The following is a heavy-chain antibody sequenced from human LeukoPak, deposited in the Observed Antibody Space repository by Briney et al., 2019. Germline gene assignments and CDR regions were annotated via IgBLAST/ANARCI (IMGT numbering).Heavy chain of an antibody. D-gene: IGHD6-19*01. CDR1: RYTFTSYD. Sequence: GASVKVSCKASRYTFTSYDINWVRQATGQGLEWMGWMNPNSGNTGYAQKFQGRVTMTRNTSISTAYMELSSLRSEDTAVYYCACSRIAVAGRSSSFDYWGQGTLVTVSS. CDR2: MNPNSGNT. J-gene: IGHJ4*02. CDR3: ACSRIAVAGRSSSFDY. V-gene: IGHV1-8*01.